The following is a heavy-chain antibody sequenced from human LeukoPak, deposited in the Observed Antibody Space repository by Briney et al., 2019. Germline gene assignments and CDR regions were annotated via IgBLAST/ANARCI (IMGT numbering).Heavy chain of an antibody. CDR2: VYTSGST. D-gene: IGHD3-22*01. Sequence: SETLSLTCTVSGGSISSDNYSWSWIRQPAGKGLEWIGRVYTSGSTNYNPSLKSRVTISVDTSKKQFPLKLSSVTAADTAVYYCAREKIGYYDGSGRGWFDPWGQGTLVTVSS. J-gene: IGHJ5*02. V-gene: IGHV4-61*02. CDR1: GGSISSDNYS. CDR3: AREKIGYYDGSGRGWFDP.